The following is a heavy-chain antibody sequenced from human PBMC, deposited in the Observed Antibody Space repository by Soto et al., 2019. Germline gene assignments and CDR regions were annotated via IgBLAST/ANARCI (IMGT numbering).Heavy chain of an antibody. Sequence: QVQLVQSGAEVKKPGSSVKVSCKASGGTFSSYAISWVRQAPGQGLEWMGGLIPIFGTANYAQKVQGRVTITADESTSTAYMELSSLRSEDTGVYYCASQPSITGTLDYWGQGTLVTVSS. CDR3: ASQPSITGTLDY. J-gene: IGHJ4*02. CDR2: LIPIFGTA. CDR1: GGTFSSYA. D-gene: IGHD1-7*01. V-gene: IGHV1-69*01.